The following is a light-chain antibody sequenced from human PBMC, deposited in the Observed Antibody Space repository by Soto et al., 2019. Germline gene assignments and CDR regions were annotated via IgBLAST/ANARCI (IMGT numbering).Light chain of an antibody. CDR2: AAS. Sequence: DIQMTQSPSSLSASVGDRVTITCRASQAISHYLAWYQHKPGKVPKLLIYAASTLQSGVPSRFSGSGSGTDFTLTISSLQPEDVATYYCQKYNSAPRTFGQGTKVEIK. J-gene: IGKJ1*01. V-gene: IGKV1-27*01. CDR3: QKYNSAPRT. CDR1: QAISHY.